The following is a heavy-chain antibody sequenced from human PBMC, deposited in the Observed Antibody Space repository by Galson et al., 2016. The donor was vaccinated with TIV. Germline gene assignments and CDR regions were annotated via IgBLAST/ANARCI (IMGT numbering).Heavy chain of an antibody. J-gene: IGHJ6*03. Sequence: SLRLSCAASGFTFRTYAIHWVRQAPGKGLEWVAVISSDGSNKYYSDSVRGRFTISRDNSKNTLYLQMNSLRGEDMAMYYCARDPPPTYDDYNFYYYYYMDVWGKGTTVTVSS. V-gene: IGHV3-30*03. CDR1: GFTFRTYA. D-gene: IGHD4-17*01. CDR2: ISSDGSNK. CDR3: ARDPPPTYDDYNFYYYYYMDV.